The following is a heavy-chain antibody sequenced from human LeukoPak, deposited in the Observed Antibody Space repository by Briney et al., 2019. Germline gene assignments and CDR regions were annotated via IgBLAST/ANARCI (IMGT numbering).Heavy chain of an antibody. CDR2: IYDNGDT. CDR1: GISVRRNY. CDR3: ARRGDGGRSFDY. Sequence: GGSLRLSCAASGISVRRNYMNWVRQAPGKGLEWVSVIYDNGDTYYADSVKGRFTISRDNSKNTLFLQMNSLRAEDTAVYYCARRGDGGRSFDYWGQGTLVTVSS. J-gene: IGHJ4*02. V-gene: IGHV3-53*01. D-gene: IGHD4-23*01.